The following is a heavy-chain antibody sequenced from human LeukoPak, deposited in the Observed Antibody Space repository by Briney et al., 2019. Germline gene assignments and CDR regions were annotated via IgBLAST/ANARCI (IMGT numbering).Heavy chain of an antibody. CDR2: IYYTGHN. CDR3: ARQQCNGGSCYSRAIWFDP. D-gene: IGHD2-15*01. Sequence: PSETLSLTCTVSGGSVSSSTYYWGWIRQPPGKGLGWIASIYYTGHNYYNPSLKSRVTISVDTSKNHFSLNLNSVTAADTAVYYCARQQCNGGSCYSRAIWFDPWGQGTLVSVSS. CDR1: GGSVSSSTYY. V-gene: IGHV4-39*01. J-gene: IGHJ5*02.